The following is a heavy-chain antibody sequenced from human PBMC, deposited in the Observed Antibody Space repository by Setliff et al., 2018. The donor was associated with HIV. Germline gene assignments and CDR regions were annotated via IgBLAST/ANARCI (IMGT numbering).Heavy chain of an antibody. CDR3: ARVQMAYAAFDV. J-gene: IGHJ3*01. CDR1: GGSFSGYY. Sequence: PSETLSLTCAVYGGSFSGYYWSWIRQPPGKGLEWIGSIYFTGSSDNNPSLKSRVTLSVDTSKHQFSLKLSSVTAADTAVYYCARVQMAYAAFDVWGQGTMVTV. CDR2: IYFTGSS. V-gene: IGHV4-34*11. D-gene: IGHD4-17*01.